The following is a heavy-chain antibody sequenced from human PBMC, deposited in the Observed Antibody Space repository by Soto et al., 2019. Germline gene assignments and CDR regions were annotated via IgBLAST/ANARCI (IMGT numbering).Heavy chain of an antibody. J-gene: IGHJ4*02. Sequence: PGGSLRLSCAASGFTFSSYAMHWVRQAPGKGLEWVAVISYDGSNKYYADSVKGRFTISRDNSKNTLYLQMNSLRAEDTAVYYCARDPYDSSGYLPHYFDYWGQGTLVTVSS. CDR2: ISYDGSNK. V-gene: IGHV3-30-3*01. CDR3: ARDPYDSSGYLPHYFDY. CDR1: GFTFSSYA. D-gene: IGHD3-22*01.